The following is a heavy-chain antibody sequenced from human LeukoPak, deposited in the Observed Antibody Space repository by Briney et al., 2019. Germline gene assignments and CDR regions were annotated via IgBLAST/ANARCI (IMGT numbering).Heavy chain of an antibody. Sequence: GGSLRLSCVASGFTFSSYAMSWVRQAPGKGLEWVSGISGSGGSTYYADSVKGRFTISRDNLKNTLYLQMNSLRAEDTAVYYCARWYYYGSGSYIDYWGQGTLVTVPS. J-gene: IGHJ4*02. CDR1: GFTFSSYA. D-gene: IGHD3-10*01. V-gene: IGHV3-23*01. CDR2: ISGSGGST. CDR3: ARWYYYGSGSYIDY.